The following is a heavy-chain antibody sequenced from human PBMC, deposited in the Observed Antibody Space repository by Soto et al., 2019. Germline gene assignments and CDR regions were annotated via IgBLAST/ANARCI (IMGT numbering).Heavy chain of an antibody. CDR1: VYTFTIYC. CDR3: ASGMYYYDSSGYYSDAFDI. Sequence: ASVTVSCTASVYTFTIYCIIWVRQAPGQGLEWMGWITAYNGNTNYAQKLQGRVTMTTDTSTSTAYMELRSLRSDDTAVYYCASGMYYYDSSGYYSDAFDIWGQGTMVTVSS. CDR2: ITAYNGNT. D-gene: IGHD3-22*01. V-gene: IGHV1-18*01. J-gene: IGHJ3*02.